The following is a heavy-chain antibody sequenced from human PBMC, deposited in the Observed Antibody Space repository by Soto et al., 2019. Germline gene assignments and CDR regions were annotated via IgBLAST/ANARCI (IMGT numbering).Heavy chain of an antibody. CDR3: ARVRQTAGYYYYGMDV. CDR2: IYHSGST. Sequence: SETLSLTCAASGGSISSSNWWSWVRQPPGKGLEWIGEIYHSGSTNYNPSLKSRVTISVDKSKNQFSLKLSSVTAADTAVYYCARVRQTAGYYYYGMDVWGQGTTVT. V-gene: IGHV4-4*02. J-gene: IGHJ6*02. CDR1: GGSISSSNW. D-gene: IGHD6-13*01.